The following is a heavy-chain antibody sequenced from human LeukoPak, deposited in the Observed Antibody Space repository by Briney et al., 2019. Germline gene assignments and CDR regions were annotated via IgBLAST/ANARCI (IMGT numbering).Heavy chain of an antibody. Sequence: GESLKISCKASGYSFTTYWIGWVRQMPGKGLEWMGIIYPGDSDTRYSPSFQGQVTISADKSISTAYLQWSSLKAPDTAMYYCARPLISAGNAFDIWGQGTMVTVSS. CDR3: ARPLISAGNAFDI. D-gene: IGHD2/OR15-2a*01. CDR2: IYPGDSDT. V-gene: IGHV5-51*01. J-gene: IGHJ3*02. CDR1: GYSFTTYW.